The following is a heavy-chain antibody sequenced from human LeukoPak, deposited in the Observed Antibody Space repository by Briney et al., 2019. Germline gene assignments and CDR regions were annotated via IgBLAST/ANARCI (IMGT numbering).Heavy chain of an antibody. D-gene: IGHD5-18*01. J-gene: IGHJ4*02. CDR1: GFTFSSYG. CDR3: ARGNGYSYGYLDY. V-gene: IGHV3-33*01. CDR2: IWYDGSNK. Sequence: PGRSLRLSCAASGFTFSSYGMRWVRQAPGKGLEWVAVIWYDGSNKYYADSVKGRFTISRDNSKNTLYLQMNSLRAEDTAVYYCARGNGYSYGYLDYWGQGTLVTVSS.